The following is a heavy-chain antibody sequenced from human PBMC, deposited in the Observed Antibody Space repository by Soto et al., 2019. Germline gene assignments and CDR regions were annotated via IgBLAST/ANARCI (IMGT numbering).Heavy chain of an antibody. CDR3: ANDVEGSYPGPLDY. J-gene: IGHJ4*02. V-gene: IGHV3-9*01. CDR2: ISWNSGSI. D-gene: IGHD1-26*01. CDR1: GFTFDDYA. Sequence: GGSLRLSCAASGFTFDDYAMHWARQAPGKGLEWVSSISWNSGSIGYADSVKGRFTISRDNAKNSLYLQMNSLRAEDTALYYCANDVEGSYPGPLDYWGQGTLVTVSS.